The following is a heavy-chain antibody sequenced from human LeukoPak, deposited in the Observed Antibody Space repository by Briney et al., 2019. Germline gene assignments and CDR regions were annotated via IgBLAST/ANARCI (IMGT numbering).Heavy chain of an antibody. CDR2: FDPEDGET. CDR3: ATAVRLGELSPDY. J-gene: IGHJ4*02. V-gene: IGHV1-24*01. D-gene: IGHD3-16*02. CDR1: GYTLTELS. Sequence: ASVTVSCKVSGYTLTELSMHWVRQAPGKGLEWMGGFDPEDGETIYAQKFQGRVTMTEDTSTDTAYMELSSLRSEDTAVYYCATAVRLGELSPDYWGQGTLVTVSS.